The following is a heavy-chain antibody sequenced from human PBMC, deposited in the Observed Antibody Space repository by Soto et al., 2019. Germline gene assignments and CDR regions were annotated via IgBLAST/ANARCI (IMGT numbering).Heavy chain of an antibody. J-gene: IGHJ6*04. V-gene: IGHV1-69*12. CDR1: GGTFSSYV. Sequence: QVQLVQSGAEVKKPGSSVKVSCKASGGTFSSYVISWVREAPGQGLEWMGGVIPIFGTTNYAQKFQGRVTITADDSTGTAYMELSRLRSEDTAMDYCARSGIVVAHNPEYDGMDAGGEGTTVTFSS. CDR3: ARSGIVVAHNPEYDGMDA. CDR2: VIPIFGTT. D-gene: IGHD3-22*01.